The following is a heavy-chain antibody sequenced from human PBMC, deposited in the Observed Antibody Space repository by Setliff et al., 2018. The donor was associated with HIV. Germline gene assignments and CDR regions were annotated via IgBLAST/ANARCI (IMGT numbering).Heavy chain of an antibody. CDR1: GFTFSSYS. CDR3: AKVQQPFYFDSGGEGFDY. J-gene: IGHJ4*02. V-gene: IGHV3-21*04. D-gene: IGHD3-22*01. Sequence: GGSLRLSCEASGFTFSSYSIDWVRQAPGKGLEWVSSIISSSTNIYYADSVMGRFTISRDNSKNTLYLQMNGLRAEDTAIYFCAKVQQPFYFDSGGEGFDYWGQGTLVTVSS. CDR2: IISSSTNI.